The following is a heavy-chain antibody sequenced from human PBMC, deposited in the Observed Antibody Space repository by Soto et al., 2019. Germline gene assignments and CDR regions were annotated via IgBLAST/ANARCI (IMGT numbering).Heavy chain of an antibody. D-gene: IGHD2-8*01. CDR2: IIPILGIA. V-gene: IGHV1-69*04. J-gene: IGHJ5*02. Sequence: GPSVKVSCKASGGTLSSYTISWVRQAPGQGLEWMGRIIPILGIANYAQKFQGRVTITADKSTSTAYMELSSLRSEDTAVYYCARERAHEGVYNWFDPWGQGTLVTVSS. CDR1: GGTLSSYT. CDR3: ARERAHEGVYNWFDP.